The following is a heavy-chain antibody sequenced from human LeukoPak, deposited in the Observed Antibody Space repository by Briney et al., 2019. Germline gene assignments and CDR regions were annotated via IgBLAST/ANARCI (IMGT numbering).Heavy chain of an antibody. CDR1: GGTFGIYV. D-gene: IGHD3-22*01. CDR3: ARDPKNYYDGSDYYYDAY. Sequence: GASVKVSCKASGGTFGIYVIYRVRQAPGQGLEWMGKIIPIFNTTNYAQKFQGRVTITADGSTSTVYMELSSLRSEDTAVYYCARDPKNYYDGSDYYYDAYWGQGTLVTVSS. V-gene: IGHV1-69*15. CDR2: IIPIFNTT. J-gene: IGHJ4*02.